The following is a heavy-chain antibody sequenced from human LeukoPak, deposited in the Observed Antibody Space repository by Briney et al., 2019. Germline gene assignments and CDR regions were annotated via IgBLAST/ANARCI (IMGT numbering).Heavy chain of an antibody. CDR3: ARVFGSGSFYSH. Sequence: ASVKVSCKASGYTFSVYFIHWVRQAPGQGLEWMGWVNPNGGGPIYAQKFQGRVTMTRDTSINTAYMELSGLRFDDTAVYYYARVFGSGSFYSHWGQGTLVTVSS. V-gene: IGHV1-2*02. CDR1: GYTFSVYF. CDR2: VNPNGGGP. D-gene: IGHD3-10*01. J-gene: IGHJ4*02.